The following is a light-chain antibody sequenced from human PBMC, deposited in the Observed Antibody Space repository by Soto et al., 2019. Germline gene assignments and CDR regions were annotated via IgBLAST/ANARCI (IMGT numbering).Light chain of an antibody. Sequence: EIVMTHSLATLSVSPGERATLSCRASQSVSSNLAWYQQKPGQAPRLLIYGASTRATGIPARFSGSGSGTEFTLTISSPQSEDFAVYYCQQYNNWPRTFGQGTKVDIK. J-gene: IGKJ1*01. V-gene: IGKV3-15*01. CDR2: GAS. CDR1: QSVSSN. CDR3: QQYNNWPRT.